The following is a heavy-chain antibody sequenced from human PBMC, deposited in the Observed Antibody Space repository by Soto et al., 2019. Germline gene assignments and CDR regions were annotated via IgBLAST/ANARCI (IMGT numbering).Heavy chain of an antibody. Sequence: GASVKVSCKASGYMFTGYYMHWVRQAPGQGLEWMGWINPDSGGTNYQQKFQGRVTMTRDTSISTAYLELSSLRSDDTAVYYCTRQVATFNFDYWGQGTPVTFSS. D-gene: IGHD5-12*01. V-gene: IGHV1-2*02. J-gene: IGHJ4*02. CDR2: INPDSGGT. CDR3: TRQVATFNFDY. CDR1: GYMFTGYY.